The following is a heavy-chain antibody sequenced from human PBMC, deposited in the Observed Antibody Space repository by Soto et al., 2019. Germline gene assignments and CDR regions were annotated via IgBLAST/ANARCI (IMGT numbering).Heavy chain of an antibody. V-gene: IGHV3-9*01. D-gene: IGHD2-21*01. CDR1: GFRFDEYA. CDR2: ISWDSGSI. CDR3: AKIVTRHSLVPAFDQ. Sequence: QLVESGGGLVQPGRSLRLSCVASGFRFDEYAIHWVRQAPGKGLEWVSGISWDSGSINYAGSVRGRFTVSRDNAKNSLYLHMTSLRSEDTAFYYCAKIVTRHSLVPAFDQWGQGALVSASS. J-gene: IGHJ4*02.